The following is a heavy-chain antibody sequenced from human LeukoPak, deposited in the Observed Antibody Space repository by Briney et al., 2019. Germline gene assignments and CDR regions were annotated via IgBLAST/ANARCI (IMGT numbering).Heavy chain of an antibody. D-gene: IGHD3-22*01. CDR1: GGSISSGSYY. CDR3: ASSFSGYYFPHLGY. Sequence: PSQTLSLTCTVSGGSISSGSYYWSWIRQPAGKGLEWIGRIYTSGSTNYNPSLKSRVTISVDTSKNQFSLKLSSVTAADTAVYYCASSFSGYYFPHLGYWGQGTLVTVSS. CDR2: IYTSGST. J-gene: IGHJ4*02. V-gene: IGHV4-61*02.